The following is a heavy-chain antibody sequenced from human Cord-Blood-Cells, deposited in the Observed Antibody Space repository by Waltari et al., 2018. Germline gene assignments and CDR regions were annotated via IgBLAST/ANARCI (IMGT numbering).Heavy chain of an antibody. CDR1: GFTFSSYE. D-gene: IGHD3-22*01. CDR3: VRDDSSGYYYYYYYGMDV. CDR2: ISSSGSTI. J-gene: IGHJ6*02. V-gene: IGHV3-48*03. Sequence: EVQLVESGGGLVQPGGSLRLSCAASGFTFSSYEMNWVRQAPGKGLEWVSYISSSGSTIYYADSVKGRFTISRDNAKNSLYLQMNSLRAEDTAVDYCVRDDSSGYYYYYYYGMDVWGQGTTVTVSS.